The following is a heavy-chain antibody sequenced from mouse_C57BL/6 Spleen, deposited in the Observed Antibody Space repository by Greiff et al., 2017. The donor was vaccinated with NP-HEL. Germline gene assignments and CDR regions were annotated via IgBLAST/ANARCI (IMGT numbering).Heavy chain of an antibody. V-gene: IGHV1-62-2*01. D-gene: IGHD1-1*01. CDR1: GYTFTEYT. CDR3: ARHEQDYGSSYAPFDY. Sequence: QVQLKQSGAELVKPGASVKLSCKASGYTFTEYTIHWVKQRSGQGLEWIGWFYPGSGSIKYNEKFKDKATLTADKSSSTVYMELSRLTSEDSAVYFCARHEQDYGSSYAPFDYWGQGTTLTVSS. CDR2: FYPGSGSI. J-gene: IGHJ2*01.